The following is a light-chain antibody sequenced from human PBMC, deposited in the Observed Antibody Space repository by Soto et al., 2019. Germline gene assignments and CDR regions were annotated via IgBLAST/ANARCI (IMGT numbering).Light chain of an antibody. CDR2: AAS. V-gene: IGKV1-9*01. CDR3: QQLNSYPIT. J-gene: IGKJ5*01. CDR1: QGISDY. Sequence: DIQLTQSPSFLSASVGDRVTITCRASQGISDYFAWCQQKLGKAPKLLIFAASTLQSGVPSRFSGSGSGTEFTLTISSLQPEDFATYYCQQLNSYPITFGQGTRLEI.